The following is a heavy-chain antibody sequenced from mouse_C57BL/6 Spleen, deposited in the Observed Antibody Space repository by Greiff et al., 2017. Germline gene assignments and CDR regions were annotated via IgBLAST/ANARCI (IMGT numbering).Heavy chain of an antibody. CDR3: ARGGYYGSSNYAMDY. D-gene: IGHD1-1*01. Sequence: VQLQQSGPELVKPGASVKISCKASGYAFSSSWMNWVKQRPGKGLEWIGRIYPGDGDTNYNGKFKGKATLTADKSSSTAYMQLSSLTSEDSAVYFCARGGYYGSSNYAMDYWGQGTSVTVSS. J-gene: IGHJ4*01. V-gene: IGHV1-82*01. CDR2: IYPGDGDT. CDR1: GYAFSSSW.